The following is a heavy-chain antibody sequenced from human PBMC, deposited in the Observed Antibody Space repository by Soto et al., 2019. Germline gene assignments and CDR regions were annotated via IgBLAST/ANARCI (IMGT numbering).Heavy chain of an antibody. J-gene: IGHJ4*02. Sequence: QVQLVQSGAEVKKPGSSVKVSCKASGDTFSSYTLSWVRQAPGQGLEWMGGIIPIFGTPHYAQKFQGRVTLTAAESTSTAYMELSSLRSEDTAVYYCARDAPGGFGELLFYFDYWGQGTLVTVSS. CDR1: GDTFSSYT. D-gene: IGHD3-10*01. CDR3: ARDAPGGFGELLFYFDY. V-gene: IGHV1-69*12. CDR2: IIPIFGTP.